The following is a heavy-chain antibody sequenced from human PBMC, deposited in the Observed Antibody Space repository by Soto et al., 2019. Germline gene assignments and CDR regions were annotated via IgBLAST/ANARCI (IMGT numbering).Heavy chain of an antibody. J-gene: IGHJ5*02. CDR2: IYHSGST. V-gene: IGHV4-30-2*01. Sequence: SETLSLTCAVSGGSISSGGYSWSWIRQPPGKGLEWIGYIYHSGSTYYNPSLKSRVTISVDRSKNQFSLKLSSVTAADTAVYYCARGSYSDYSEHNWFDPWGQGTLVTVSS. CDR3: ARGSYSDYSEHNWFDP. CDR1: GGSISSGGYS. D-gene: IGHD4-17*01.